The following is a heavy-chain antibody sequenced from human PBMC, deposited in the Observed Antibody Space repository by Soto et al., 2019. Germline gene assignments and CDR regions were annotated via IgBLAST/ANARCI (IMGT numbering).Heavy chain of an antibody. D-gene: IGHD1-26*01. V-gene: IGHV1-18*01. CDR3: ARKGYIGSFGLDV. CDR2: ISISKGKT. Sequence: QVQLVQSGAEVKRPGASVKVSCKASGYTFRNYDVAWVRRAPGHGLEWMGWISISKGKTYYQESLQGRVTMTMATGTTTGYGEVRSLRRDDTDVYYCARKGYIGSFGLDVWGHGTTVTVSS. CDR1: GYTFRNYD. J-gene: IGHJ6*02.